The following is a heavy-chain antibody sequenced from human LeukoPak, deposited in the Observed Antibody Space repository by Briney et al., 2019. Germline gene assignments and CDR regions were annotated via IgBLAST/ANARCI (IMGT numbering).Heavy chain of an antibody. J-gene: IGHJ5*02. V-gene: IGHV3-23*01. D-gene: IGHD5-18*01. Sequence: GGSLRLSCAASGFTFSSYAMSWVRQAPGKGLEWVSAISGSGGSTYYADSVKGRFTISRDNSKNTLYLQMNSLRAEDTAIYYCAKTLYSYGYDLFEFDPWGQGTLVTVSS. CDR2: ISGSGGST. CDR3: AKTLYSYGYDLFEFDP. CDR1: GFTFSSYA.